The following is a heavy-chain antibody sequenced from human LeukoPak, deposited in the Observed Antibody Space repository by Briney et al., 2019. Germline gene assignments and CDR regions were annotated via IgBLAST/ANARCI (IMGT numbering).Heavy chain of an antibody. CDR1: GGSISSYY. J-gene: IGHJ6*03. CDR3: ARLGDTAPTYYYYMDV. D-gene: IGHD5-18*01. V-gene: IGHV4-4*09. Sequence: SETLSLTCTVSGGSISSYYWSWIRQPPGKGLEWIGYIYTSGSTNYNPSLKSRVTISVDTSKNLFSLKLSSVTAADTAVYYCARLGDTAPTYYYYMDVWGKGTTVTVSS. CDR2: IYTSGST.